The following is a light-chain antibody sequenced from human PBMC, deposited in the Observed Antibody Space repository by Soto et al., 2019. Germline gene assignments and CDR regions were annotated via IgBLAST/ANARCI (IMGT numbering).Light chain of an antibody. V-gene: IGLV2-11*01. CDR1: SSDVGDYNY. CDR2: DVT. Sequence: QSPLTQPRSVSGSPGQSVTISCTGTSSDVGDYNYVSWYQQHPGKAPKLMIYDVTKRPSGVPDRFSGSKSGNTASLIISGLQAEDEADYYCCSYAGSYTYVLGTGTKLTVL. J-gene: IGLJ1*01. CDR3: CSYAGSYTYV.